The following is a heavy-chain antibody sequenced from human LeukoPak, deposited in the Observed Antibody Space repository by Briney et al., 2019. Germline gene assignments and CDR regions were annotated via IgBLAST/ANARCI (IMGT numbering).Heavy chain of an antibody. CDR3: ARVMITFGGVIVYSDY. J-gene: IGHJ4*02. Sequence: SVKVSCKASGGTFSSYAISWVRQAPGQGLEWMGRIIPILGIANYAQKFQGRVTITADKSTSTAYMGLRSLRSDDTAVYYCARVMITFGGVIVYSDYWGQGTLVTVSS. D-gene: IGHD3-16*02. CDR2: IIPILGIA. CDR1: GGTFSSYA. V-gene: IGHV1-69*04.